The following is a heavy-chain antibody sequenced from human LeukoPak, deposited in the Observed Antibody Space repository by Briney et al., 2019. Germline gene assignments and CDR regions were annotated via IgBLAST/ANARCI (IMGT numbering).Heavy chain of an antibody. CDR3: ARDGVYDFWSGYQTTFDY. J-gene: IGHJ4*02. CDR2: ISSSSSYI. Sequence: PGGSLRLSCAASGFTFSSYSMNWVRQAPGKGLEWVSSISSSSSYIYYADSVKGRFTISRDNAKNSLYLQMNSLRAEDTAVYYCARDGVYDFWSGYQTTFDYWGQGTLVTVSS. D-gene: IGHD3-3*01. CDR1: GFTFSSYS. V-gene: IGHV3-21*01.